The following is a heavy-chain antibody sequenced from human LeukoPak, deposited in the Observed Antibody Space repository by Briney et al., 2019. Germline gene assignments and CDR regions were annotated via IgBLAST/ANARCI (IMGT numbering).Heavy chain of an antibody. Sequence: SGGSLRLSCAASGFIFSSYSMNWVRQAPGKGLEWVSYISSSSSSTYYADSVKGRFTISRDNAKNSLYLEMNSLRAEDTAVYYCARDLTDTSMFFDTFGTWGQGTMVTVSS. V-gene: IGHV3-48*01. J-gene: IGHJ3*02. D-gene: IGHD5-18*01. CDR2: ISSSSSST. CDR1: GFIFSSYS. CDR3: ARDLTDTSMFFDTFGT.